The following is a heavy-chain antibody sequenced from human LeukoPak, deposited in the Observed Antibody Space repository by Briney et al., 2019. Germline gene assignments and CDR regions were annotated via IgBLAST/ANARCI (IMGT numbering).Heavy chain of an antibody. D-gene: IGHD3-22*01. CDR2: ISSSSSTI. Sequence: GGSLRLSCAASGFTFSSYSMNWVRQAPGEGLEWVSYISSSSSTIYYADSVKGRFTISRDNAKNSLYLQMNSLRAEDTAVYYCARDSAGGYYSLDVWGQGTTVTVSS. V-gene: IGHV3-48*04. J-gene: IGHJ6*02. CDR1: GFTFSSYS. CDR3: ARDSAGGYYSLDV.